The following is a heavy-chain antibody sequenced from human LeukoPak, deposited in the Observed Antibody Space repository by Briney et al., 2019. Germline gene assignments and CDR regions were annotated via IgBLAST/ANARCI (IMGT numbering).Heavy chain of an antibody. Sequence: GGSLRLSCAASGFTFSSYWMHWVRQAPGRGLVWVSRINSDGSRISYADSVKGRFTISRDNAKNTLDLQMNSLRAEDTGVYYCARNARPYYDYGVDVWGQGTTVTVSS. V-gene: IGHV3-74*01. CDR2: INSDGSRI. CDR3: ARNARPYYDYGVDV. D-gene: IGHD6-6*01. J-gene: IGHJ6*02. CDR1: GFTFSSYW.